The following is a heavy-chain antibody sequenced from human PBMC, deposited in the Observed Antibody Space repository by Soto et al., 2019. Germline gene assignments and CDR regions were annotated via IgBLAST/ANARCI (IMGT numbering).Heavy chain of an antibody. D-gene: IGHD6-6*01. CDR3: ARRPDSFDI. J-gene: IGHJ3*02. CDR1: TLRFSDHT. V-gene: IGHV3-23*01. Sequence: XWSLRLSCTPATLRFSDHTMSWVRQAPGKGLEWVSDINNSGHYTYYADSVKGRFTISRDNSKNTMFLQMNNLRVEDTAMYYCARRPDSFDIWGQGTMVTV. CDR2: INNSGHYT.